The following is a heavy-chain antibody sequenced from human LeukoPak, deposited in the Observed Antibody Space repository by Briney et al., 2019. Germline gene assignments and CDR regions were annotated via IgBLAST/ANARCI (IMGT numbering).Heavy chain of an antibody. Sequence: SETLSLTCTISGGSVSDYYWSWIRQSPGKGLEWIGYIYYTGSTTYNPSLKSRVTISADTSKNQFSLRLSSVTAADTAVYYCARDITGSFDYWGQGNLVTVSS. J-gene: IGHJ4*02. V-gene: IGHV4-59*02. CDR3: ARDITGSFDY. CDR1: GGSVSDYY. CDR2: IYYTGST. D-gene: IGHD1-14*01.